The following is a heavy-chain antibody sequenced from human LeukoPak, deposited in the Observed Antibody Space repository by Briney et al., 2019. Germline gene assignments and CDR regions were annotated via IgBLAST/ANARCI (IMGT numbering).Heavy chain of an antibody. CDR1: GFTFSSYS. CDR3: ARDLYGELALDY. Sequence: PGGSLRLSCAASGFTFSSYSMNWVRQAPGKGLEWVSYIGSTGGTTYYADSVKGRFTISRDNAKNSLYLQMNSLRAEDTAVYYCARDLYGELALDYWGQGTLVTVSS. D-gene: IGHD1-7*01. J-gene: IGHJ4*02. CDR2: IGSTGGTT. V-gene: IGHV3-48*04.